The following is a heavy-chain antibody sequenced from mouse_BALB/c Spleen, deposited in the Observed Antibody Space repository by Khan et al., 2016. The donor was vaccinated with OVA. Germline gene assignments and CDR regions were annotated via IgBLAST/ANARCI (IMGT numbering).Heavy chain of an antibody. CDR1: GYTFTSYW. CDR2: INPSTGYT. CDR3: AAAIRVYYRLDN. D-gene: IGHD2-14*01. Sequence: QMQLKQSGAELVKPGASVKMSCKASGYTFTSYWMHWVKQRPGQGLEWIGYINPSTGYTEYNQKFKDKATLTTDESSSTAYMQLSSLTSEDSAVHYGAAAIRVYYRLDNWGQGTSLTVSS. V-gene: IGHV1-7*01. J-gene: IGHJ4*01.